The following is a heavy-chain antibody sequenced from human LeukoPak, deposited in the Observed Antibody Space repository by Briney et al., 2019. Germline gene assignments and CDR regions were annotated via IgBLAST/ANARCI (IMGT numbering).Heavy chain of an antibody. CDR1: GFTHSRYT. V-gene: IGHV3-21*01. Sequence: GGSLSLSRVASGFTHSRYTMNWVRQAPGRELAGVSSISSGSHYIDYADSVRGRFTISRDNAENSLHLHMSSLRAEDTAVYYCAKPPLVTWFYPWGQGTLVTVSS. CDR2: ISSGSHYI. J-gene: IGHJ5*02. D-gene: IGHD4-23*01. CDR3: AKPPLVTWFYP.